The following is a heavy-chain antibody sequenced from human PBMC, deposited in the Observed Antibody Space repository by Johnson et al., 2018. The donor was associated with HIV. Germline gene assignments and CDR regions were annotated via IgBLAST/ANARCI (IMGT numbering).Heavy chain of an antibody. V-gene: IGHV3-30*18. D-gene: IGHD6-6*01. CDR2: ISSDGSTK. J-gene: IGHJ3*02. CDR1: GFTFTHFA. Sequence: QVQLVESGGGVVQPGRSLRLSCAASGFTFTHFAMDWVRQAPGKGLEWVAVISSDGSTKHYADSVKGRFTISRDNSKNTLYLQMNSLRAEDTAVYYCAKDRYSSSSVGAFDIWGQGTMVTVSS. CDR3: AKDRYSSSSVGAFDI.